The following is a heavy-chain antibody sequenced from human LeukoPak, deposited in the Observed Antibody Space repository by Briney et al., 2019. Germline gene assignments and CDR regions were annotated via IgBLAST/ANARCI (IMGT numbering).Heavy chain of an antibody. CDR3: ARVGYSSSWWNYFDY. D-gene: IGHD6-13*01. CDR2: IYYSGST. J-gene: IGHJ4*02. Sequence: PSQSLSLTCTVSGGSISSGGYYWSWTRQHPGKGLEWIRYIYYSGSTYYNPSLKSRLTISVDTSKNQFSLKLSSVTAADTAVYYCARVGYSSSWWNYFDYWGQGTLVTVSS. V-gene: IGHV4-31*03. CDR1: GGSISSGGYY.